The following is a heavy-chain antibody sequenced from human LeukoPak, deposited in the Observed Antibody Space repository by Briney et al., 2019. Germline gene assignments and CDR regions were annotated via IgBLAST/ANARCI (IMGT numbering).Heavy chain of an antibody. J-gene: IGHJ6*02. D-gene: IGHD1-7*01. CDR1: GYRFTDYW. CDR2: IYPGDSDT. Sequence: GESLKISCKGSGYRFTDYWIGGVRQMPGKGLEWMGIIYPGDSDTGYSPSFQGQVTISADKSITTAHLQWSSLKASDTAMYYCARGAAGTTPDYYYFGLDVWGQGTTVKVSS. CDR3: ARGAAGTTPDYYYFGLDV. V-gene: IGHV5-51*01.